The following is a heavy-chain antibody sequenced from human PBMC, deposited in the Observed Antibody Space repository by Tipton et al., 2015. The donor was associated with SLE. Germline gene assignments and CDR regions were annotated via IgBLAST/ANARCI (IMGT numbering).Heavy chain of an antibody. Sequence: QSGAEVKKPGASVKISCEASGYTFNDYYIHWVRQGPGLGLEWMGRINSNNGATKYPQKFQGRVAMARDTSTRTVYMDMSRLQFDDTAVYYCAGCSSTSCHEDDFYYAMDVWGQGTSVTVSS. CDR2: INSNNGAT. V-gene: IGHV1-2*06. D-gene: IGHD2-2*01. J-gene: IGHJ6*02. CDR1: GYTFNDYY. CDR3: AGCSSTSCHEDDFYYAMDV.